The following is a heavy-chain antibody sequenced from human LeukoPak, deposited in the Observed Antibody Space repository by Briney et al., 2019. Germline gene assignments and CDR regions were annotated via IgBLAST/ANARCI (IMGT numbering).Heavy chain of an antibody. CDR3: ARVSSSFTRPAPAFDY. J-gene: IGHJ4*02. Sequence: SGTLSLTCAVSGGSISSSNRWSWVRQPPGKGLEWIGEIYHSGSTNYNPSLKSRVTISVDKSKNQFSLKLSSVTAADTAVYYCARVSSSFTRPAPAFDYWGQGTLVTVSS. CDR2: IYHSGST. D-gene: IGHD6-13*01. V-gene: IGHV4-4*02. CDR1: GGSISSSNR.